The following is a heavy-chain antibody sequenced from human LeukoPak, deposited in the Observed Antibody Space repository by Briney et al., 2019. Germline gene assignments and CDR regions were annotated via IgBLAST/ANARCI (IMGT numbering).Heavy chain of an antibody. Sequence: ASETLSLTCTVSGGSISGSSYYWGWIRQPPGKGLEWIGSIYYTGSTYYNPSLKSRVTISVDTSKNQFSLKLSSVTAADTAVYYCARPHYDNSGYYRVNFDYWGQGTLVTVSS. CDR2: IYYTGST. J-gene: IGHJ4*02. CDR1: GGSISGSSYY. D-gene: IGHD3-22*01. CDR3: ARPHYDNSGYYRVNFDY. V-gene: IGHV4-39*01.